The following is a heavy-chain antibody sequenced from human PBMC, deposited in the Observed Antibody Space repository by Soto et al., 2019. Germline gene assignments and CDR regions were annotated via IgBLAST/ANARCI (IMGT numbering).Heavy chain of an antibody. CDR1: GGSISSYY. Sequence: SETLSLTCTVSGGSISSYYWSWIRQPPGKGLEWIVYIYFRGTTNYNPSLKSRVTMSADTSKNQFSLKLNSVTAADTAVYYCARMNYYDTSGYPFDYWGQGMMVTVSS. V-gene: IGHV4-59*01. CDR2: IYFRGTT. J-gene: IGHJ4*02. D-gene: IGHD3-22*01. CDR3: ARMNYYDTSGYPFDY.